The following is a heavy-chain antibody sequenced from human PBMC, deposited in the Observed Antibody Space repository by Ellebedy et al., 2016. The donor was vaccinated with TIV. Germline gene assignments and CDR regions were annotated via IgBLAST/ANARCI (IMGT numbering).Heavy chain of an antibody. D-gene: IGHD3-10*01. CDR2: IYSGGST. J-gene: IGHJ6*02. V-gene: IGHV3-53*04. CDR3: ARASGIMVRGVMYDYGMDV. Sequence: GGSLRLSCAASGFTFSSHAMSWVRQAPGKGLEWVSVIYSGGSTYYADSVKGRFTISRHNSKNTVYLQMNSLRAEDTAVYYCARASGIMVRGVMYDYGMDVWGQGTTVTVSS. CDR1: GFTFSSHA.